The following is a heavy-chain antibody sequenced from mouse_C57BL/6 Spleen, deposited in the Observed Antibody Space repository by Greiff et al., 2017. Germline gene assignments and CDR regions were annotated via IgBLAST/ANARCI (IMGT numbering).Heavy chain of an antibody. D-gene: IGHD2-1*01. V-gene: IGHV1-54*01. J-gene: IGHJ3*01. CDR2: INPGSGGT. Sequence: QVQLQQSGAELVRPGTSVKVSCKASGYAFTNYLIEWVKQRPGQGLEWIGVINPGSGGTNYNEKFKGKATLTADKSSSTAYMQLSSLTSEDSAVYFCARQGYGNLFAYWGQGTLVTVSA. CDR3: ARQGYGNLFAY. CDR1: GYAFTNYL.